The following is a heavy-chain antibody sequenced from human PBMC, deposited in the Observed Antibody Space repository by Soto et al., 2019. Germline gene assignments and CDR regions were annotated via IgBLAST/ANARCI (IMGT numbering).Heavy chain of an antibody. CDR2: INHSGST. D-gene: IGHD6-13*01. CDR1: GGSFSGYY. Sequence: PXASLSLTCAVCGGSFSGYYWSWIRQPPGKGLEWIGEINHSGSTNYNPSLKSRVTISVDTSKNQFSLKLSSVTAADTAVYYCATPKSSSSWSYYYYYGMDVCGQRTTVTVSS. V-gene: IGHV4-34*01. J-gene: IGHJ6*02. CDR3: ATPKSSSSWSYYYYYGMDV.